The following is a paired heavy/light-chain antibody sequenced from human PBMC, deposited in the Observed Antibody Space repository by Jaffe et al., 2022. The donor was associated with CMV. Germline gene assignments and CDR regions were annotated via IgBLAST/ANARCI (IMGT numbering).Light chain of an antibody. V-gene: IGLV1-47*01. CDR3: AAWDDSVRGWV. CDR2: RNN. CDR1: SSNIGNNF. Sequence: QSGLTQPPSASGTPGQRVTISCSGSSSNIGNNFVYWYQQLPGTAPKLLIYRNNQRPSGVPDRLSGSKSGTSASLAISGLRSEDEADYYCAAWDDSVRGWVFGGGTKLTVL. J-gene: IGLJ3*02.
Heavy chain of an antibody. J-gene: IGHJ4*02. Sequence: EVQLLESGGGLVQPGGSLRLSCAASGFTFSNCAMSWVRQAPGKGLEWVSGISGSGGAPYYADSVNGRFNISRDNSKNTVYLQMISLRAEDTAVYYCAKHLTPFPYDYGGNPDVGGVYWGQGTLVAVSS. D-gene: IGHD4-17*01. V-gene: IGHV3-23*01. CDR2: ISGSGGAP. CDR3: AKHLTPFPYDYGGNPDVGGVY. CDR1: GFTFSNCA.